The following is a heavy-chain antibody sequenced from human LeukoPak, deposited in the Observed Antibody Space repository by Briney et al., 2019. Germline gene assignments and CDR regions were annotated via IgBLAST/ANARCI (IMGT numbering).Heavy chain of an antibody. CDR3: ARGAEQLAHYYFDY. CDR1: GFTFSSYW. CDR2: IKQDGSEK. D-gene: IGHD6-6*01. J-gene: IGHJ4*02. Sequence: PSGGSLRLSCAASGFTFSSYWMSWVRQAPGKGLEWVANIKQDGSEKYYVDSVKGRFTISRDNAKNSLYLQMNSLRAEDTAVYYCARGAEQLAHYYFDYWGQGTLVTVSS. V-gene: IGHV3-7*04.